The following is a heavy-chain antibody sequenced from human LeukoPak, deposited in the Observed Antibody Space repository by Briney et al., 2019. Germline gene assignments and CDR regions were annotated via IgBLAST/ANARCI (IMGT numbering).Heavy chain of an antibody. CDR2: IYYSGST. Sequence: SETLSLTCTVSGASISTYYWSCLRQPPAKGLPWIGYIYYSGSTNYNPSLKSRVTISVDTSKNQFSLKLSSVTAADTAVYYCARVGFGELYSPFDYWGQGTLVTVSS. CDR1: GASISTYY. D-gene: IGHD3-10*01. V-gene: IGHV4-59*01. J-gene: IGHJ4*02. CDR3: ARVGFGELYSPFDY.